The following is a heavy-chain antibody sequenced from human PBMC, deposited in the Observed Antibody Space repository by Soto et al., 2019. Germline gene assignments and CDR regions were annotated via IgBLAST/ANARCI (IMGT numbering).Heavy chain of an antibody. CDR2: ISSSSSYI. Sequence: GGSLRLSCAASGFTFSSYSMNWVRQAPGKGLEWVSSISSSSSYIYYADSVKGRFTISRDNAKNSLYLQMNSLRAEDTAVYYCARDRRGQRMVRGAKYYYYYYMDVWGKGTTVTVSS. D-gene: IGHD3-10*01. V-gene: IGHV3-21*01. CDR3: ARDRRGQRMVRGAKYYYYYYMDV. J-gene: IGHJ6*03. CDR1: GFTFSSYS.